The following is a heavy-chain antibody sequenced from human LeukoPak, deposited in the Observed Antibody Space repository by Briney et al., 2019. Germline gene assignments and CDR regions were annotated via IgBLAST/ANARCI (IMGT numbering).Heavy chain of an antibody. V-gene: IGHV5-51*01. J-gene: IGHJ6*02. Sequence: GESLKISRKGSGYSFTSYWIGWVRQMPGKGLEWMGIIYPGDSDTRYSPSFQGQVTISADKSISTAYLQWSSLKASDTAMYYCASISVYGDYYYYGMDVWGQGTTVTVSS. CDR2: IYPGDSDT. CDR3: ASISVYGDYYYYGMDV. CDR1: GYSFTSYW. D-gene: IGHD4-17*01.